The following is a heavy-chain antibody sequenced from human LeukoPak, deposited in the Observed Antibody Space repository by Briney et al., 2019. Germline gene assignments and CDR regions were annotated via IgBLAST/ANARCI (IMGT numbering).Heavy chain of an antibody. CDR1: GFTFSSYA. V-gene: IGHV3-23*01. CDR3: AKDGLGYCSSTSCYKDY. CDR2: ISGSGGST. D-gene: IGHD2-2*02. J-gene: IGHJ4*02. Sequence: AGSLRLSCAASGFTFSSYATSWVRQAPGKGLEWISAISGSGGSTYYADSVKGRFTISRDNSKNTLYLQMNSLRAEDTAVYYCAKDGLGYCSSTSCYKDYWGQGTLVTVSS.